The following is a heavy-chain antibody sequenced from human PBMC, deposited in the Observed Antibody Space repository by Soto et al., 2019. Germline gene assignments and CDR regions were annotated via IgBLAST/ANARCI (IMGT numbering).Heavy chain of an antibody. J-gene: IGHJ6*03. V-gene: IGHV3-21*01. CDR3: ARDPPIFELLLRYHYYYIVF. CDR2: ISSSSSYI. D-gene: IGHD3-22*01. Sequence: GGSLSLSCAASGFTFSSYSMNWVGQAPGKGLEWVSSISSSSSYIYYAESVKGRFTISKDNAKNSLYLQRNSLRAEDTAGYYCARDPPIFELLLRYHYYYIVFWGTATTATGS. CDR1: GFTFSSYS.